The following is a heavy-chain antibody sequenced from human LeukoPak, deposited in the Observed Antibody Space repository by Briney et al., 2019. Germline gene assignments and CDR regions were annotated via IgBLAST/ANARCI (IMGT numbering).Heavy chain of an antibody. CDR1: GYTFTDYY. V-gene: IGHV1-2*02. D-gene: IGHD6-13*01. J-gene: IGHJ5*02. CDR2: INPNSGGT. CDR3: ARGIAAAGGRWFDP. Sequence: ASGKVSCKASGYTFTDYYMHWVRQAPGQGLEWMGWINPNSGGTNYAQQFQGRVTMTRDTSISTAYMELSNLRSDDTAVYYCARGIAAAGGRWFDPWGQGTLVTVSS.